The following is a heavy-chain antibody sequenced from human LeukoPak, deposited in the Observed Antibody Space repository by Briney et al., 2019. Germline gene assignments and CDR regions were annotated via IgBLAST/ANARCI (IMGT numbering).Heavy chain of an antibody. Sequence: GGSLRLSCVASGFLLSSYSMNWVRQAPGKGLEWVSYIDTSSPTIYYADSVKGRFTISRDNAKNSLYLQMNSLRAEDTAIYYCARGPPLFDPWGQGTLVTVS. CDR1: GFLLSSYS. V-gene: IGHV3-48*01. CDR2: IDTSSPTI. J-gene: IGHJ5*02. CDR3: ARGPPLFDP.